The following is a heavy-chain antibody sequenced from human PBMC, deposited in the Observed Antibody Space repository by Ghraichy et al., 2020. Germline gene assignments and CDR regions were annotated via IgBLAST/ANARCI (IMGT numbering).Heavy chain of an antibody. Sequence: ETLSLTCTVSGGSISSSGYYWGWIRQPPGKGLEWIGSMSYSGRSYYKPPLQSRVTISGDTSKNQFSLKLNSVTAADTAVYYCARHGGGSSWPTYYYFGMDVWGQGTTVTVSS. D-gene: IGHD6-13*01. V-gene: IGHV4-39*01. J-gene: IGHJ6*02. CDR1: GGSISSSGYY. CDR3: ARHGGGSSWPTYYYFGMDV. CDR2: MSYSGRS.